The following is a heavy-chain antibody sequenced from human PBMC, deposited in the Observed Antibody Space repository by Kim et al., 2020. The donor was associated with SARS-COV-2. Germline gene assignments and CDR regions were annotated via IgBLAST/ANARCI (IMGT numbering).Heavy chain of an antibody. CDR1: GYTFTSYG. CDR3: ARVRTLRYFDWLLTHDAFDI. V-gene: IGHV1-18*01. D-gene: IGHD3-9*01. J-gene: IGHJ3*02. CDR2: ISAYNGNT. Sequence: ASVKVSCKASGYTFTSYGISWVRQAPGQGLEWMGWISAYNGNTNYAQKLQGRVTMTTDTSTSTAYMKLRSLRSDDTAVYYCARVRTLRYFDWLLTHDAFDIWGQGTMVTVSS.